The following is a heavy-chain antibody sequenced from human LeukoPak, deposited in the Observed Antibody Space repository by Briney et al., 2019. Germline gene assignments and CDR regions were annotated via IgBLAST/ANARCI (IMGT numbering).Heavy chain of an antibody. Sequence: PGGSLRLSCAASGFTFSSYGMHWVRQAPGKGLEWVAVIPYDGSNKYYADSVKGRFTISRDNSKNTLYLQMNSLRAEDTAVYYCDTMIANFDYWGQGTLVTVSS. V-gene: IGHV3-30*03. D-gene: IGHD3-22*01. CDR2: IPYDGSNK. CDR3: DTMIANFDY. CDR1: GFTFSSYG. J-gene: IGHJ4*02.